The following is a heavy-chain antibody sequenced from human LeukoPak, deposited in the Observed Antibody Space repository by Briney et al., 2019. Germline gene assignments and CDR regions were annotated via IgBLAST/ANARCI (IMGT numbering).Heavy chain of an antibody. Sequence: PGGSLRLSCAASGFTFSSYEMNWVRQAPGKGLEWVSYISSSGSIIYYADSVKGRFTISRDNAKNSLYLQMNSLRAEDTAVYYCARAGAIYSGSYYLATADYYFDYWGQGTLVTVSS. D-gene: IGHD1-26*01. V-gene: IGHV3-48*03. CDR2: ISSSGSII. CDR1: GFTFSSYE. J-gene: IGHJ4*02. CDR3: ARAGAIYSGSYYLATADYYFDY.